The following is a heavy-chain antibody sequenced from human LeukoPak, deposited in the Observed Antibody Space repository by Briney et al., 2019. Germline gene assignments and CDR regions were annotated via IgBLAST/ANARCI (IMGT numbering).Heavy chain of an antibody. V-gene: IGHV4-39*07. CDR2: IFYSGST. Sequence: PSETLSLTCTVPGGSISTSNYYWGWIRQPPGKGLEWIGNIFYSGSTYCSPSLKGRVTISVDTSKNQFSLKLRSVTAADTAVYYCARSKDILTGYCFDYWGQGTLVTVSS. CDR1: GGSISTSNYY. J-gene: IGHJ4*02. CDR3: ARSKDILTGYCFDY. D-gene: IGHD3-9*01.